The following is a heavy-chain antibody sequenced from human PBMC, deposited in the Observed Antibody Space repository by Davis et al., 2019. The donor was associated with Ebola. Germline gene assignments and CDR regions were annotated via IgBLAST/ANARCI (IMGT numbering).Heavy chain of an antibody. CDR1: GFTFSSYG. Sequence: GGSLRLSCAASGFTFSSYGMHWVRQAPGKGLEWVAVISYDGSNKYYADSVKGRFTISRDKAKNSLYLQMNSLRAEDSAVYYCARDPVDPESDYYFYGMDLWGKGTSVTVSS. CDR3: ARDPVDPESDYYFYGMDL. D-gene: IGHD5-18*01. V-gene: IGHV3-30*03. CDR2: ISYDGSNK. J-gene: IGHJ6*04.